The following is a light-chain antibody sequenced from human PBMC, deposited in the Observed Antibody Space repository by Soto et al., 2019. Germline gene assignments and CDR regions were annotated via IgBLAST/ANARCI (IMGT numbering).Light chain of an antibody. CDR1: QNIDSG. J-gene: IGKJ1*01. Sequence: DIQMTQYPCTLYASVGDRVTITCRASQNIDSGLAWYQQKPGKAPNLLIYKASTLESGVPLRFSGSGSGTEFTLTITSLQPDDFATYYCQQCHFFWTFSQGNRVEIK. CDR2: KAS. CDR3: QQCHFFWT. V-gene: IGKV1-5*03.